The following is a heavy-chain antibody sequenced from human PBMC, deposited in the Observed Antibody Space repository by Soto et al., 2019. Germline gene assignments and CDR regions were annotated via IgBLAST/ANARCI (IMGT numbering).Heavy chain of an antibody. CDR3: AGTKQSLAFDY. CDR2: IYYSGST. CDR1: GGSISSYY. V-gene: IGHV4-59*08. J-gene: IGHJ4*02. Sequence: SETLSLTCTVSGGSISSYYWSWIRQPPGKGLEWIGYIYYSGSTNYNPSLKSRVTISVDTSKNQFSLKLSSVTAADTAVYYCAGTKQSLAFDYLCQGTLLTVSS. D-gene: IGHD6-19*01.